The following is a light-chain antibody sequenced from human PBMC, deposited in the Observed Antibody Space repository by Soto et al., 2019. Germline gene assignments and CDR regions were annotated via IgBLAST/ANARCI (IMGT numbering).Light chain of an antibody. CDR2: DSS. V-gene: IGKV3-20*01. CDR3: QKYGSLSWT. J-gene: IGKJ1*01. Sequence: EIVLTQSPATLSLFPVAIANLSCSSSQSLSSNFLAWYQQKPGQPPRLLIYDSSNRATGIPARFSGSGSGTDFTLTISRLEPEDFAVYYCQKYGSLSWTCGKG. CDR1: QSLSSNF.